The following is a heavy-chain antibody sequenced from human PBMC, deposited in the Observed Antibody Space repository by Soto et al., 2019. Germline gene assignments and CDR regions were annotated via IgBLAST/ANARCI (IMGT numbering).Heavy chain of an antibody. CDR3: ARVGYCSSTSCYTALIPMDV. Sequence: PGGSLRLSCAASGFTFSSYSMNWVRQAPGKGLEWVSSISSSSSYIYYADSVKGRFTISRDNAKNSLYLQMNSLRAEDTAVYYCARVGYCSSTSCYTALIPMDVWGQGTTVTVSS. J-gene: IGHJ6*02. D-gene: IGHD2-2*02. V-gene: IGHV3-21*01. CDR1: GFTFSSYS. CDR2: ISSSSSYI.